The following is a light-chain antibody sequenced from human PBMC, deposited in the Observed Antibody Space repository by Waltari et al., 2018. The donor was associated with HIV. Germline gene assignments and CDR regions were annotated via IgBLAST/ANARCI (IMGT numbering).Light chain of an antibody. Sequence: QSALTQPASVSGSPGQSITISCTATRSDIGIFNYVSWYQSHPGKAPKLMISDVSNRPSGVSSRFSGSKSGNTASLTISGLQAEDEADYYCTSFTRSSTWVFGGGTKLTVL. V-gene: IGLV2-14*03. CDR3: TSFTRSSTWV. CDR2: DVS. J-gene: IGLJ3*02. CDR1: RSDIGIFNY.